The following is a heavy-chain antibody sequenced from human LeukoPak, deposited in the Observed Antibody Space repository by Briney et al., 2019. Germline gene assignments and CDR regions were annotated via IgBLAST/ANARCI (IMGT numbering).Heavy chain of an antibody. Sequence: ASVTVSCTASGYTFTNYGVSWVRQAPGQRLEWMGWISGYNGYTNYAQKFQFRVTITTDTSTSTAYMELRSLTSDDTAVYYCARDKAVTTELTQYFHHWGQGTLVTVSS. CDR1: GYTFTNYG. J-gene: IGHJ1*01. D-gene: IGHD4-11*01. CDR2: ISGYNGYT. CDR3: ARDKAVTTELTQYFHH. V-gene: IGHV1-18*01.